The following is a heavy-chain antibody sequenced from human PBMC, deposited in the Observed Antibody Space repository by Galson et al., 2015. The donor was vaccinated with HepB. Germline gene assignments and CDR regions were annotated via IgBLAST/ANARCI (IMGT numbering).Heavy chain of an antibody. CDR3: ARDFDSGSLSEGAFDI. V-gene: IGHV1-69*06. CDR2: IIPIFGTA. J-gene: IGHJ3*02. CDR1: GGTFSSYA. D-gene: IGHD1-26*01. Sequence: SVKVSCKASGGTFSSYAISWVRQAPGQGLEWMGGIIPIFGTANYAQKFQGRVTITADKSTSTAYMELSSLRSEDTAVYYCARDFDSGSLSEGAFDIWGQGTMVTVSS.